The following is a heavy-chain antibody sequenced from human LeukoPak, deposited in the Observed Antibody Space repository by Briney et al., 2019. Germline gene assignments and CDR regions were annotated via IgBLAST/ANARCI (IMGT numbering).Heavy chain of an antibody. Sequence: SQTLSLTCAISGDSVSSSSAAWNWIRQSPSRGLEWLGRTYYRSKWYNDYAVSVKSRITINPDTSKNQFSLQLNSVTPEDTAVYYCTRDTYYDFWSGEGGYYYMDVWGKGTTVTVSS. CDR1: GDSVSSSSAA. D-gene: IGHD3-3*01. CDR2: TYYRSKWYN. J-gene: IGHJ6*03. V-gene: IGHV6-1*01. CDR3: TRDTYYDFWSGEGGYYYMDV.